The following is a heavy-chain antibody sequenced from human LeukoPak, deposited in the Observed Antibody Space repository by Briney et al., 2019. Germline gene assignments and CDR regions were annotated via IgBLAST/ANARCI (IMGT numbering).Heavy chain of an antibody. CDR3: ASRRESFDY. CDR1: GFTFSTYS. Sequence: PGGPLRLSCAASGFTFSTYSMNWVRHAPGKGLERVSYISSGSSTIYYADSMKGRFTISRDNAKNSLYLHMNSLRDEDTAVYYCASRRESFDYWGQGTLVTVSS. V-gene: IGHV3-48*02. J-gene: IGHJ4*02. CDR2: ISSGSSTI.